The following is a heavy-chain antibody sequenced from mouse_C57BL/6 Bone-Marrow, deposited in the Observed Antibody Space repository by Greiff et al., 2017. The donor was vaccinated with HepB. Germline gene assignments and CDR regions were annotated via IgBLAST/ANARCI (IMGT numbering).Heavy chain of an antibody. Sequence: EVKLVESGGGLVQSGRSLRLSCATSGFTFSDFYMEWVRQAPGKGLEWIAASRNKANDYTTEYSASVKGRFIVSRDTSQSILYLQMNALRAEDTAIYYCARASPYAMDYWGQGTSVTVSS. CDR2: SRNKANDYTT. V-gene: IGHV7-1*01. CDR3: ARASPYAMDY. J-gene: IGHJ4*01. CDR1: GFTFSDFY.